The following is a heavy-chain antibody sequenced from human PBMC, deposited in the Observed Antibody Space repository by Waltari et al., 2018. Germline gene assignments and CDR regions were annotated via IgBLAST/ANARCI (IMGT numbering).Heavy chain of an antibody. J-gene: IGHJ4*02. Sequence: QVRLGQCGAEAKKPGASVKVCCKAPGYTVTGYYMQWVRPAPGQGLEWMGWINPNSGGTNYAQKFQGRVTMTRDTSISTAYMELSMLRSDDTAVYYCARDLVSIAAAGALDYWGQGTLVTVSS. CDR1: GYTVTGYY. D-gene: IGHD6-13*01. CDR2: INPNSGGT. V-gene: IGHV1-2*02. CDR3: ARDLVSIAAAGALDY.